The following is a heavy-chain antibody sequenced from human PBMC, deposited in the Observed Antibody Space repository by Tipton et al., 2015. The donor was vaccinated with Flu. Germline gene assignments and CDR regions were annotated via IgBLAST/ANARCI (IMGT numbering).Heavy chain of an antibody. J-gene: IGHJ4*02. CDR2: LNPNSGDT. Sequence: QLVQSGAEVKKPGASVKVSCKASGYTFTSYDINWLRQATGQGLEWMGWLNPNSGDTAYAPKLQGRVTITRSTSISTAYMELSSLRSEDTAIYYCARGRGFGELWGQGTLVTVSS. CDR3: ARGRGFGEL. CDR1: GYTFTSYD. V-gene: IGHV1-8*03. D-gene: IGHD3-10*01.